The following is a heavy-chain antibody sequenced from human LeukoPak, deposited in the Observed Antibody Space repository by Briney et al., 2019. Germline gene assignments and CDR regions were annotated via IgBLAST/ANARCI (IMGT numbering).Heavy chain of an antibody. CDR3: ARGLRVWGSCRYISYYFDY. D-gene: IGHD3-16*02. J-gene: IGHJ4*02. CDR1: GGSISSYY. V-gene: IGHV4-59*01. Sequence: SETLSLTCTVSGGSISSYYWSWIRQPPGKGLEWIGYIYYSGSTNYNPSLKSRVTISVDTSKNQFSLKLSFVTAADTAVYYCARGLRVWGSCRYISYYFDYWGQGTLVTVSS. CDR2: IYYSGST.